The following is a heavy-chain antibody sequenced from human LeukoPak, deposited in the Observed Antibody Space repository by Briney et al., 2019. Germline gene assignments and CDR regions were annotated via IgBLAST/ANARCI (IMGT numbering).Heavy chain of an antibody. CDR3: ARDGPQRYSGYFDH. V-gene: IGHV3-48*02. Sequence: GGSLRLSCAAAGFTFSDYSMNWVRQAPGKGLEWVSYISTTGSTKYYADSVKGRFTISRDPAKNSLHLQMNTLRDEDTAVYYCARDGPQRYSGYFDHWGQGAPVTVS. J-gene: IGHJ4*02. CDR1: GFTFSDYS. D-gene: IGHD5-12*01. CDR2: ISTTGSTK.